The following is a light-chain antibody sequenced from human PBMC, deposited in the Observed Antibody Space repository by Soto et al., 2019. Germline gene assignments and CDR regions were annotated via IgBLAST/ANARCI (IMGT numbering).Light chain of an antibody. CDR1: QGISND. CDR2: AAS. J-gene: IGKJ1*01. CDR3: QKYNGAPRT. Sequence: DIRMTQSPSSLSASVGDRVTSTCRASQGISNDLAWYQQKPGKVPKLLIYAASTLQSGVPSRFSGSGSGTDFTLTISSLQPEDVATYYCQKYNGAPRTFGQGTKVEIE. V-gene: IGKV1-27*01.